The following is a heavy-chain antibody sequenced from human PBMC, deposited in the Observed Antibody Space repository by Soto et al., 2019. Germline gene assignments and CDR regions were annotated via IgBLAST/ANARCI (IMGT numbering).Heavy chain of an antibody. Sequence: EVQLLESGGGSVQPGGSLRLSCVASGFTFSSYAMHWVRRPPGKGLEWVSSISGSGGTAYYADSVKGRFSISRDSLVNTLYLQVNSLRAEDTAVYYSAKGRGQTWKFDYWGQGTLVTVSP. CDR1: GFTFSSYA. D-gene: IGHD1-1*01. CDR2: ISGSGGTA. V-gene: IGHV3-23*01. J-gene: IGHJ4*02. CDR3: AKGRGQTWKFDY.